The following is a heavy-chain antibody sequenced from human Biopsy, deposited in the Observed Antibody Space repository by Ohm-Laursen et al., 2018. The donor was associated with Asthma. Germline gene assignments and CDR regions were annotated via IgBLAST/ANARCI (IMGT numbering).Heavy chain of an antibody. Sequence: SDTLSLTCIVYGGYLTGHYWNWIRQPPGKGLEWIGEIDQSGYTNYNPSLKSRVTISADTSKNQFQLNLSSVTAADTAVYFCARAAITGIRGCFDPWGQGTQVTVSS. CDR3: ARAAITGIRGCFDP. CDR1: GGYLTGHY. CDR2: IDQSGYT. J-gene: IGHJ5*02. V-gene: IGHV4-34*01. D-gene: IGHD1-20*01.